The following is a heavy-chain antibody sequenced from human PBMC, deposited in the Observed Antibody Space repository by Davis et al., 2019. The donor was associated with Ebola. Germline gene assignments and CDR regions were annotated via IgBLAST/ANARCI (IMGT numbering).Heavy chain of an antibody. J-gene: IGHJ4*02. D-gene: IGHD4-17*01. CDR3: ARRYVGYYCFDY. V-gene: IGHV4-39*01. CDR2: IYYSGST. CDR1: GGSISSSSYY. Sequence: SETLSLTCTVSGGSISSSSYYWGWIRQPPGKGLEWIGSIYYSGSTYYNPSLKSRVTISVDTSKNQFSLKLSSVTAADTAVYYCARRYVGYYCFDYWGQGTLVTVSS.